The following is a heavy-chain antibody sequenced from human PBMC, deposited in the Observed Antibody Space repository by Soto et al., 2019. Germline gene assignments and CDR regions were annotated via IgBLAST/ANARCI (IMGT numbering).Heavy chain of an antibody. CDR3: ARGPSSSWYPY. Sequence: QVQLQQWGAGLLKPSETLSLTCAVYGGSFSGYYWSWIRQPPGKGLEWLGEINHSGSTNYNPSLKSRVTISVDTSKNQFSLKLSSVTAADTAVYYCARGPSSSWYPYWGQGTLVTVSS. V-gene: IGHV4-34*01. J-gene: IGHJ4*02. D-gene: IGHD6-13*01. CDR2: INHSGST. CDR1: GGSFSGYY.